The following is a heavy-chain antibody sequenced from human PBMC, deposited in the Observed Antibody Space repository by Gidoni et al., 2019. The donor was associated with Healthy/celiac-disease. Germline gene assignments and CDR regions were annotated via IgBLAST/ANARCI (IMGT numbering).Heavy chain of an antibody. D-gene: IGHD5-18*01. CDR3: ARGLRYSYGYGY. V-gene: IGHV4-34*01. CDR2: INHSGST. J-gene: IGHJ4*02. Sequence: QVQLQQWGAGLLKPSETLSLTCAVYGGSFSGYYWSWIRQPPGKGLEWIGEINHSGSTNYNPSLKSRVTISVDTSKNQFSLKLSSVTAADTAVYYCARGLRYSYGYGYWGQGTLVTVSS. CDR1: GGSFSGYY.